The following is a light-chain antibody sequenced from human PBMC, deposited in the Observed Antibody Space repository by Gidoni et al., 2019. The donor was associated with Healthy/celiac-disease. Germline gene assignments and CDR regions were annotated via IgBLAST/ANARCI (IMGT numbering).Light chain of an antibody. J-gene: IGKJ3*01. CDR2: AAS. V-gene: IGKV1-9*01. CDR3: QQLSSSPLT. CDR1: QGISSY. Sequence: DIQLTQSPSFLSASVGDRVTIPCRASQGISSYLAWYQQKPGKAPKLLIYAASTLQGGVPSRCSGSGSGTEFTLTISSLQPEDFATYSCQQLSSSPLTFGPGTKVDIK.